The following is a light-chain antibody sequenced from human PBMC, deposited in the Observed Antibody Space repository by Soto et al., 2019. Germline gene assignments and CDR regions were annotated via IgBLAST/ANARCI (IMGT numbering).Light chain of an antibody. CDR2: LAS. Sequence: IQLTQSPSFLSASVGDRVTITCRASQGIIYYLAWYQQKPRKAPKLLIYLASTLQSGVPSRFSGSGSGTEFTLTISSLQPEDFGTYYCQHLNSYPITFGQRTRLEI. J-gene: IGKJ5*01. CDR1: QGIIYY. V-gene: IGKV1-9*01. CDR3: QHLNSYPIT.